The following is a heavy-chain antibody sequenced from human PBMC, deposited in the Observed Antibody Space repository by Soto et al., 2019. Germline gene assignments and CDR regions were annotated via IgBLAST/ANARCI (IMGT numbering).Heavy chain of an antibody. CDR1: GGSISSGGYY. CDR2: IYYSGST. J-gene: IGHJ4*02. V-gene: IGHV4-31*03. CDR3: ARFNPRSNYADY. Sequence: SETLSLTCTVSGGSISSGGYYWSWIRQHPGKGLEWIGYIYYSGSTYYNPSLKSRVTTSVDTSKNQFSLKLSSVTAADTAVYYCARFNPRSNYADYWGQGTLVTVSS.